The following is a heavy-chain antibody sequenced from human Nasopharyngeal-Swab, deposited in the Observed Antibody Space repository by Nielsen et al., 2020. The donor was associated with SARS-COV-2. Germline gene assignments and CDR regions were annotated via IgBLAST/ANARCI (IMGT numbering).Heavy chain of an antibody. Sequence: GGSLRLSCAASGFTFSSYSMNWARQAPGKGLEWVSSISSSSSYMYYADSVKGRFTISRDNSKNTLYLQMNSLRAEDTAVYYCARAQRVYSMDVWGQGTTVTVSS. CDR1: GFTFSSYS. CDR2: ISSSSSYM. D-gene: IGHD6-25*01. V-gene: IGHV3-21*01. J-gene: IGHJ6*02. CDR3: ARAQRVYSMDV.